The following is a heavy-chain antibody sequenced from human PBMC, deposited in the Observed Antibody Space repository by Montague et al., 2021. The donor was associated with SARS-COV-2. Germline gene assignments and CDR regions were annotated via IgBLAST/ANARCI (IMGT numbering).Heavy chain of an antibody. CDR1: GGSFSRYF. Sequence: SETLFLTCDVYGGSFSRYFWSWIRQPPGRGPELIGHISPTGSTRYNPSLDSRVTISLDTSKSRLSLELTSVTAADTSIYFCVGAPNEYYFDYWGQGTPVSVSS. CDR3: VGAPNEYYFDY. CDR2: ISPTGST. D-gene: IGHD3-16*01. V-gene: IGHV4-34*01. J-gene: IGHJ4*02.